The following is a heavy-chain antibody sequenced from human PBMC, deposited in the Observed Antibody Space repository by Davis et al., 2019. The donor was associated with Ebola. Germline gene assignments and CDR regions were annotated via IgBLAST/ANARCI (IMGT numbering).Heavy chain of an antibody. CDR1: GFTFDDYA. Sequence: SLKISCAASGFTFDDYAMHWVRQAPGKGLEWVSGISWNSGSIGYADSVKGRFTISRDNSKNTLYLQMNSLRAEDTAVYYCARDISRGVLEWLWDYWGQGTLVTVSS. V-gene: IGHV3-9*01. CDR2: ISWNSGSI. J-gene: IGHJ4*02. D-gene: IGHD3-3*01. CDR3: ARDISRGVLEWLWDY.